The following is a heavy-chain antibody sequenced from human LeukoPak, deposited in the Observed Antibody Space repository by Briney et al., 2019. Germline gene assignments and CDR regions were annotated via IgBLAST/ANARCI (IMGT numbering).Heavy chain of an antibody. CDR2: ISSSSSYI. D-gene: IGHD4-23*01. CDR1: GFTFSSYS. CDR3: ARATVARDTASDY. V-gene: IGHV3-21*01. J-gene: IGHJ4*02. Sequence: KPGGSLRLSCAASGFTFSSYSMKWDRQAPGKGLEWVSSISSSSSYIYYADSVKGRFTISRDNAKNSLYLQMNSLRAEDTAVYYCARATVARDTASDYWGQGTLVTVSS.